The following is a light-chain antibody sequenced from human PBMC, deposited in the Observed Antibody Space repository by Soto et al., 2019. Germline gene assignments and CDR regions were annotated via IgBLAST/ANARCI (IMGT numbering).Light chain of an antibody. CDR2: GAS. J-gene: IGKJ1*01. Sequence: EFVLTQSPGTLSLSPGERATLSCRASQSVSGRYLAWYQQKPGQAPRLLIYGASSRATGIPDRFSGSGSGTDFTLTISRLEPEDFAVYYCQQYGISPRTFGQGTKVDIK. V-gene: IGKV3-20*01. CDR1: QSVSGRY. CDR3: QQYGISPRT.